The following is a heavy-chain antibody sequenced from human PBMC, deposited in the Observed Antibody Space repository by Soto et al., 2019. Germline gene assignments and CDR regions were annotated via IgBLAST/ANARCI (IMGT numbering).Heavy chain of an antibody. V-gene: IGHV3-23*01. J-gene: IGHJ3*02. Sequence: EVQLLESGGGLVQPGGSLRLSCAASGFTFSSYAMSWIRQAPGKGLEWVSAISGSGGSKYYADSVKGRFTISRDNSKNTLYLQMNSLRAEDTAVYYCARGPRGTSCYKVAFDIWGQGTMVTVSS. D-gene: IGHD2-2*02. CDR3: ARGPRGTSCYKVAFDI. CDR1: GFTFSSYA. CDR2: ISGSGGSK.